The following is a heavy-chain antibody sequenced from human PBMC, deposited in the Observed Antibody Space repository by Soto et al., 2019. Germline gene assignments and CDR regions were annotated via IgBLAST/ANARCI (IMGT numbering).Heavy chain of an antibody. J-gene: IGHJ6*02. Sequence: QVQLVQSGAEVKKPGSSVKVSCKASGGTFSSYAISWVRQAPGQGLEWMGGIIPIFGKANYAQKFQGRVTINADESTSTAYMELSSLRSEDTAVYYCATIKLTIRDPVGGMDVWGQGTTVTVSS. CDR2: IIPIFGKA. CDR1: GGTFSSYA. V-gene: IGHV1-69*01. CDR3: ATIKLTIRDPVGGMDV. D-gene: IGHD3-10*01.